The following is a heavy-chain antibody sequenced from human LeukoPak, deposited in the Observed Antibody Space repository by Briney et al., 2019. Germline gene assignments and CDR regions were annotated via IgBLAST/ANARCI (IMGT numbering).Heavy chain of an antibody. CDR2: SYYRGNT. CDR3: ARHRFPGYSSSWYESPRESHYYFDL. V-gene: IGHV4-59*08. CDR1: GGSISSYY. D-gene: IGHD6-13*01. J-gene: IGHJ2*01. Sequence: PSETLSLTCTVSGGSISSYYWSWIRQPPGKGLEWIGYSYYRGNTNYNPSLRSRVTISVETSKDQFSLRLSSVTAADTAMYYCARHRFPGYSSSWYESPRESHYYFDLWGRGTLVTVSS.